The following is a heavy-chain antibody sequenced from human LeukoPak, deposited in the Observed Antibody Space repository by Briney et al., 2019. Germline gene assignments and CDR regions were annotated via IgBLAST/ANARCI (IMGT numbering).Heavy chain of an antibody. D-gene: IGHD3-10*01. CDR3: AREFVGFGALDY. CDR1: GGSISSGDYY. CDR2: IYYSGST. J-gene: IGHJ4*02. V-gene: IGHV4-30-4*01. Sequence: SETLSLTCTVSGGSISSGDYYWSWIRQPPGKGLEWIGYIYYSGSTYYNPSLKSRVTISVDTSKYQFSLKLSSVTAADTAVYYCAREFVGFGALDYWGQGTLVTVSS.